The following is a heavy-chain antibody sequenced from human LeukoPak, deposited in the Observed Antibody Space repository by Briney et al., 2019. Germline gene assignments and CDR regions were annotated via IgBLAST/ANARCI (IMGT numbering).Heavy chain of an antibody. Sequence: PGGSLRPSCAASGFTFSSYWMSWVRQAPGKGLEWVANIKQDGSEKYYVDSVKGRFTISRDNAKNSLYLQMNSLRAEDTAVYYCARVSRDFYSNYYYYYGMDVWGQGTTVTVSS. CDR3: ARVSRDFYSNYYYYYGMDV. D-gene: IGHD4-11*01. V-gene: IGHV3-7*01. CDR1: GFTFSSYW. J-gene: IGHJ6*02. CDR2: IKQDGSEK.